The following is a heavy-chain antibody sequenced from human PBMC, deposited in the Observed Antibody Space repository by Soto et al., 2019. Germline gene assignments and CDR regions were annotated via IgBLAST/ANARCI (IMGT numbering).Heavy chain of an antibody. CDR1: VDSLSSNSAA. CDR3: TGITWFRGMDG. J-gene: IGHJ6*02. Sequence: QTLAPTGALTVDSLSSNSAAWDWIRQSPSRGLEWLGRTYYKSKWNNDYALSVKSRITINPDTSKKQLSLHLYSVTPEDTAVYYCTGITWFRGMDGWGQGTPVTVSS. V-gene: IGHV6-1*01. CDR2: TYYKSKWNN. D-gene: IGHD3-10*01.